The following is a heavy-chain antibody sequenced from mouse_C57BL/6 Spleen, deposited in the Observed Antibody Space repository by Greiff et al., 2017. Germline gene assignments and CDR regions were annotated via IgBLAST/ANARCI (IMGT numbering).Heavy chain of an antibody. D-gene: IGHD1-1*01. CDR3: AFTTVARYFDV. Sequence: QVQLQQSGAELVRPGTSVKVSCKASGYAFTNYLIEWVKQRPGQGLEWIGVINPGSGGTNSNEKFKGKATLTADNSSSTAYMQISSLTSEDSAVYFCAFTTVARYFDVRGTEATVTDSS. CDR1: GYAFTNYL. CDR2: INPGSGGT. J-gene: IGHJ1*03. V-gene: IGHV1-54*01.